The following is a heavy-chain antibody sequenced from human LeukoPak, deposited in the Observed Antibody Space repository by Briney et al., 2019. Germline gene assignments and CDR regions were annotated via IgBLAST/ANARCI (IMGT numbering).Heavy chain of an antibody. Sequence: GGSLRLSCAASGFTFDDYAMLWVRQAPGKGLEWISGISWNSGSIGYADSVKGRFTISRDNAKNSLYLQMYSLRAEDTALYYCAKSLGYTMIVPGVDVWGQGTTVTVSS. J-gene: IGHJ6*02. CDR3: AKSLGYTMIVPGVDV. CDR1: GFTFDDYA. CDR2: ISWNSGSI. V-gene: IGHV3-9*01. D-gene: IGHD3-22*01.